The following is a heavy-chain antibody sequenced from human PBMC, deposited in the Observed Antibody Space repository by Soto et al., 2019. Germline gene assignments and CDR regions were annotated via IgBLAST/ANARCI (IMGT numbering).Heavy chain of an antibody. Sequence: QVQLVESGGGLVKPGGSLRLSCAASGFTFSDYYMSWIRQAPGKGLEWVSYISSSSSYTNYADSVKGRFTISRDNAKNSLSLQMNRLRGEVTAVYYCARDIAVAGIFYDYGMDVCGQGTTVSVSS. D-gene: IGHD6-19*01. CDR1: GFTFSDYY. V-gene: IGHV3-11*06. J-gene: IGHJ6*02. CDR2: ISSSSSYT. CDR3: ARDIAVAGIFYDYGMDV.